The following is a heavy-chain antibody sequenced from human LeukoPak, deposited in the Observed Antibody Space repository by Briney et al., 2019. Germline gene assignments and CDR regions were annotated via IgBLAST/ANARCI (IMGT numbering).Heavy chain of an antibody. D-gene: IGHD5-18*01. CDR1: GFTFSSHG. CDR3: AKDRLLRSYGSSYYFDY. CDR2: ISIGGDTT. V-gene: IGHV3-23*01. Sequence: PGGSLRLSCAASGFTFSSHGMCWVRQAPGRGLEWVSSISIGGDTTYSDSAKGRFTISRDNSKNTLYLQMNSLRAEDTAVYYCAKDRLLRSYGSSYYFDYWGQGTLVTVSS. J-gene: IGHJ4*02.